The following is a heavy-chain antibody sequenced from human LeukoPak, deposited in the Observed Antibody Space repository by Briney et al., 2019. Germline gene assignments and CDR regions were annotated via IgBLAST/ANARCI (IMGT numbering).Heavy chain of an antibody. Sequence: SETLSLTCAVSGYSISSGYYWGWIRPPPGKGLEWIGYSYYSGSTYYNPSLKSRVTISVDTSKNQFSLKLSSVTAADTAVYYCARAMYYDFWSGYSGAFDIWGQGTMVTVSS. D-gene: IGHD3-3*01. CDR3: ARAMYYDFWSGYSGAFDI. CDR2: SYYSGST. J-gene: IGHJ3*02. CDR1: GYSISSGYY. V-gene: IGHV4-30-4*08.